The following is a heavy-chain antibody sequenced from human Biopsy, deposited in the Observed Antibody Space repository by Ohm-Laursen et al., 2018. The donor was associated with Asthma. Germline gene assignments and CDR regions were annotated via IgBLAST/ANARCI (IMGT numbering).Heavy chain of an antibody. CDR2: INPNSGGT. J-gene: IGHJ5*02. D-gene: IGHD6-13*01. CDR3: ARGQKSAGDRWFDP. V-gene: IGHV1-2*06. CDR1: GGTFDYA. Sequence: SVKVSCKASGGTFDYAITWVRQAPGQGLEWMGRINPNSGGTSYAQKFQGRVTMTRDPSISTAYMEVSRLRSDDTAVYYCARGQKSAGDRWFDPWGQGTLVTVSS.